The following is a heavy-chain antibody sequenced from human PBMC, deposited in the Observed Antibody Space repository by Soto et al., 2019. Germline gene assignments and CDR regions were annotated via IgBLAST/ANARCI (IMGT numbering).Heavy chain of an antibody. CDR2: IYPGDSDT. Sequence: SLKISCKGSGYSFTSYWIGWVRQMPGKGLKWTGIIYPGDSDTRYSPSFQGQVTISADKSISTAYLQWSSLKASDTAMYYCARHRYYDSSGYTTNYYYYYGMDVWGQGTTVTVSS. J-gene: IGHJ6*02. D-gene: IGHD3-22*01. V-gene: IGHV5-51*01. CDR1: GYSFTSYW. CDR3: ARHRYYDSSGYTTNYYYYYGMDV.